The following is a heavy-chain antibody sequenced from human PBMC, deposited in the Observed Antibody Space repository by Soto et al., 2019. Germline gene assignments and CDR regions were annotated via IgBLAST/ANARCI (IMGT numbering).Heavy chain of an antibody. CDR1: GGTFSSYA. CDR3: AREGRVVLVPAAMQSDYYYGMDV. J-gene: IGHJ6*02. Sequence: QVQLVQSGAEVKKPGSSVKVSCKASGGTFSSYAISWVRQAPGQGLEWMGGIIPIFGTANYAQKFQDRVTITADESTSTAYMELSSLRSEDTAVYYCAREGRVVLVPAAMQSDYYYGMDVWGQGTTVTVSS. CDR2: IIPIFGTA. V-gene: IGHV1-69*12. D-gene: IGHD2-2*01.